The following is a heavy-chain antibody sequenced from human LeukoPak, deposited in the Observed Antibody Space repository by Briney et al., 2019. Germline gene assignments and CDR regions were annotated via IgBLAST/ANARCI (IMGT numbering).Heavy chain of an antibody. CDR2: ISSSGSGT. D-gene: IGHD5-18*01. CDR3: AKDRSQLWLSYFDY. J-gene: IGHJ4*02. CDR1: GFTFSSYA. Sequence: GGSLRLSCTASGFTFSSYAMSWVRQAPGKGLEWVSAISSSGSGTYYADSVKGRFAISRDSSKNTLYLQMNSLRAEDTAVYYCAKDRSQLWLSYFDYWGQGTLVTVSS. V-gene: IGHV3-23*01.